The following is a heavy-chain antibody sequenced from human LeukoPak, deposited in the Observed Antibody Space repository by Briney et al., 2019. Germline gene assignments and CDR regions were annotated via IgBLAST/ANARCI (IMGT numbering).Heavy chain of an antibody. CDR3: ARGDDYGGNSGFDY. D-gene: IGHD4-23*01. J-gene: IGHJ4*02. CDR2: ITSSSGTI. CDR1: GFTFSSYS. V-gene: IGHV3-48*01. Sequence: GGSLRLSCAASGFTFSSYSMNWVRQAPGKGLEWVSYITSSSGTIYYADSVKGRFTISRDNSKNTLYLQMNSLRAEDTAVYYCARGDDYGGNSGFDYWGQGTLVTVSS.